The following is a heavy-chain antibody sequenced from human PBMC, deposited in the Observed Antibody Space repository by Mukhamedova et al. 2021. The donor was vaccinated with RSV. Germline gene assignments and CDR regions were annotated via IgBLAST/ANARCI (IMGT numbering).Heavy chain of an antibody. Sequence: FTISRDNAKNSLYLQMNSLRAEDTAVYYCARDSPTPLPPTDHYYYGMDVWGQGTTVTVSS. CDR3: ARDSPTPLPPTDHYYYGMDV. J-gene: IGHJ6*02. D-gene: IGHD4-17*01. V-gene: IGHV3-11*06.